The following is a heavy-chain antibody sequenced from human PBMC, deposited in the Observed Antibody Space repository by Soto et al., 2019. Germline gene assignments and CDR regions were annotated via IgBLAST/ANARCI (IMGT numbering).Heavy chain of an antibody. CDR1: GLTFSSHA. CDR3: AKEQQWLVRVFDY. Sequence: PGGSLGLSCVASGLTFSSHAMSWVRQTPDMGLQWVSTLSGIGDSPYYADSVKGRFTISRDNSRNTLFLEMNSLRPEDTAVYYCAKEQQWLVRVFDYWGQGTLVTVSS. J-gene: IGHJ4*02. V-gene: IGHV3-23*01. D-gene: IGHD6-19*01. CDR2: LSGIGDSP.